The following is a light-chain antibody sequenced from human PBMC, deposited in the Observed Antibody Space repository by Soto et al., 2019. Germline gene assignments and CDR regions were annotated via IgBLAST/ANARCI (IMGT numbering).Light chain of an antibody. CDR2: AAS. CDR3: QQYNSYS. J-gene: IGKJ1*01. Sequence: DIQMTQSPSSLSASVGDRVTITCWTSQTISTYLNWYQHKPGKAPEVLIYAASNLQSGVPSRFSGSGSGTEFTLTISSLQPDDFATYYCQQYNSYSFGQGTKVDI. V-gene: IGKV1-16*01. CDR1: QTISTY.